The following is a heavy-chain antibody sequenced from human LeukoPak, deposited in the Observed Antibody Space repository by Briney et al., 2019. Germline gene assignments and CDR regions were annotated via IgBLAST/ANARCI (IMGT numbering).Heavy chain of an antibody. Sequence: GGSLRLSCAASGFTLSNAWMSWVRQAPGKGLEWVGRIKSKTDGGTTDYAAPVKGRFTISRDDSKNTLYLQMNSLKTEDTAVYYCTTSYYDYVWGSYRYQKYYFDYWGQGTLVTVSS. CDR2: IKSKTDGGTT. J-gene: IGHJ4*02. CDR3: TTSYYDYVWGSYRYQKYYFDY. D-gene: IGHD3-16*02. CDR1: GFTLSNAW. V-gene: IGHV3-15*01.